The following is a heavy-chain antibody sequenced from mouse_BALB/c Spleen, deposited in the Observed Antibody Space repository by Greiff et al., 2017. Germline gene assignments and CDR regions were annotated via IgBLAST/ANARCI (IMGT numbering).Heavy chain of an antibody. D-gene: IGHD2-4*01. Sequence: VQGVESGPGLVAPSQSLSITCTVSGFSFTSYGVHWVRQPPGKGLEWLGVIWAGGSTNYNSALMSRLSISKDNSKSQVVLKMNSLQTDDTAMYYCARRDYDVTWFAYWGQGTLVTVSA. CDR2: IWAGGST. CDR1: GFSFTSYG. V-gene: IGHV2-9*02. CDR3: ARRDYDVTWFAY. J-gene: IGHJ3*01.